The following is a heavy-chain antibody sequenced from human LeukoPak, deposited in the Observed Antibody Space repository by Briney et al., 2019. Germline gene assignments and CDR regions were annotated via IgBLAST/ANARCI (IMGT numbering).Heavy chain of an antibody. CDR2: ISGSGGST. V-gene: IGHV3-23*01. CDR3: AKVDRNYYGSGSYQASPNFDY. J-gene: IGHJ4*02. Sequence: PGGSLRLSCSASGFTVSNNYMRWVRQAPGKGLEGVSGISGSGGSTYYADSEKCRFTISRDNSKQALYLQMNSVRAEDTRVYYCAKVDRNYYGSGSYQASPNFDYWGQGTLVTVSS. D-gene: IGHD3-10*01. CDR1: GFTVSNNY.